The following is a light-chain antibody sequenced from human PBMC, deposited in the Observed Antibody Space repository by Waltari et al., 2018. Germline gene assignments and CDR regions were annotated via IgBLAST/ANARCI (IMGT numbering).Light chain of an antibody. V-gene: IGLV1-47*01. Sequence: QYVLTQPPSASGTPGQRVTISCSGRSCNIGSNYAFWYQQLPGTAPKLLIYRNNQRPSGVPDRFFGSKSGTSASLVISGLRSEDEAYYYFAAWDDSLSGCVVFGGGTKVTVL. J-gene: IGLJ2*01. CDR2: RNN. CDR1: SCNIGSNY. CDR3: AAWDDSLSGCVV.